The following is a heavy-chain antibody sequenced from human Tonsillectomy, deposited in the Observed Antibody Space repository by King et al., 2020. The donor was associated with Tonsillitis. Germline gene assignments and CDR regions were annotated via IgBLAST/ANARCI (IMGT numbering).Heavy chain of an antibody. V-gene: IGHV3-21*01. CDR1: GFSFSSYN. D-gene: IGHD3-3*01. Sequence: VQLVESGGGLVRPGGSLRLSCTASGFSFSSYNMHWVRQAPGKGLEWVASISKSNSYIYYADSVLGPFTISRDNAKRSLYLQMNGLRDEDTAVYYCARPRVDDRADNGYWGQGTLVTVSS. CDR2: ISKSNSYI. CDR3: ARPRVDDRADNGY. J-gene: IGHJ4*02.